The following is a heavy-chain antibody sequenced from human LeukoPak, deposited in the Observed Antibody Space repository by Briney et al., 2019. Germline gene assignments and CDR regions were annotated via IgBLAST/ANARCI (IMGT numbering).Heavy chain of an antibody. J-gene: IGHJ4*02. CDR2: IRYDGSNK. D-gene: IGHD2-15*01. Sequence: GGSLRLSCAASGFTFSSYGMHWVRQAPGKGLEWVAFIRYDGSNKYYADSVKGRFTISRDSSKNTLFLRMNRLRPEDAAVYYCAKAPVTTCRGAFCYPFDYWGLGTLVTVSP. CDR3: AKAPVTTCRGAFCYPFDY. V-gene: IGHV3-30*02. CDR1: GFTFSSYG.